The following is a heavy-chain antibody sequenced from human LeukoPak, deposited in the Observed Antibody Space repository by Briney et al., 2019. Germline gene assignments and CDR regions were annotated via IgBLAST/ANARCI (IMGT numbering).Heavy chain of an antibody. D-gene: IGHD3-22*01. CDR3: ANGFMGYDRSGYYDDAFDI. V-gene: IGHV1-2*02. CDR1: GYTFTGYY. J-gene: IGHJ3*02. Sequence: GASVKVSCKASGYTFTGYYMHWVRQAPGQGLEWMGWIYPNSGGTNYAQKFQGRVAMTRDTSISTAYMELNRLRSDDTAVYYCANGFMGYDRSGYYDDAFDIWGQGTMVTVSS. CDR2: IYPNSGGT.